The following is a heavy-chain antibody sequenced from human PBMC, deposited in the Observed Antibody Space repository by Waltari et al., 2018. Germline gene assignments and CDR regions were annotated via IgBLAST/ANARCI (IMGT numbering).Heavy chain of an antibody. V-gene: IGHV4-34*01. Sequence: QVQLQQWGAGLLKPSETLSLTCAVYGGSFSGYYWSWIRQPPGKGLEWIGEINHSGSTNYNPTPRSRVTISVDTSKNTFSLKLGSVTAADTAVYYCARGGMWWYHSYYYRDVWGKGTTVTVSS. CDR3: ARGGMWWYHSYYYRDV. D-gene: IGHD2-21*01. CDR2: INHSGST. J-gene: IGHJ6*03. CDR1: GGSFSGYY.